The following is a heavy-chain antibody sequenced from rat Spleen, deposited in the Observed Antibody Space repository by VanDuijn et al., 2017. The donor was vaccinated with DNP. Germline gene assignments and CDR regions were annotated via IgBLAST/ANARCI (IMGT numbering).Heavy chain of an antibody. Sequence: EVQLVESGGGLVQPGRSLKLSCAASGFTFSNYDMAWVRQAPTKGLERVASISTGGGNTYYRDSVKGRFTISRDNAKNTLYLQMDSLTSEDTATYYCTKTRSTVVTLFDYWGHGVMVTVSS. CDR1: GFTFSNYD. V-gene: IGHV5S23*01. CDR2: ISTGGGNT. J-gene: IGHJ2*01. D-gene: IGHD1-1*01. CDR3: TKTRSTVVTLFDY.